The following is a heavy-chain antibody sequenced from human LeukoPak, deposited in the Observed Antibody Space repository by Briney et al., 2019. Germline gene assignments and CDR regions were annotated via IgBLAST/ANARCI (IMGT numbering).Heavy chain of an antibody. D-gene: IGHD3-22*01. CDR1: GITLSNYG. CDR2: IGGSGGRT. CDR3: AKRGVVIRVILVGFHKEAYYFDS. J-gene: IGHJ4*02. Sequence: GGSLRLSCAVSGITLSNYGMSWVRQALGKGLEWVAGIGGSGGRTNYADSVKGRFTISRDNPKNTLYLQMNSLRAEDTAVYFCAKRGVVIRVILVGFHKEAYYFDSWGQGALVIVSS. V-gene: IGHV3-23*01.